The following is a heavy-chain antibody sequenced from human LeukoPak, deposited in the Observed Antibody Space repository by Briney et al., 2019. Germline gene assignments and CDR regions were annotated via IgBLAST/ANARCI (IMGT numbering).Heavy chain of an antibody. J-gene: IGHJ4*02. V-gene: IGHV3-74*01. CDR2: INTDGSTT. CDR1: GFTFSSYW. Sequence: GGSLRLSCAASGFTFSSYWMHWVRQAPGKGLVWVSRINTDGSTTIYADSVKGRFTISRDNARNTLYLQMNSLRVEGTAVYYCARDRQQVFDYWGQGTLVTVSS. D-gene: IGHD6-13*01. CDR3: ARDRQQVFDY.